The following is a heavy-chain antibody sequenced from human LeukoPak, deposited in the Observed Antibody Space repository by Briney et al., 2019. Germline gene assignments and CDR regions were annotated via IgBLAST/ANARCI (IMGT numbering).Heavy chain of an antibody. D-gene: IGHD5-24*01. CDR3: ARVRDGYNDAYDI. Sequence: ASVKVSCKASGYTFTSYYMHWVRQAPGQGLEWVGIINPSGDSTNCAQNFQGRVTMTGDTSTSTVYMELSSLRSEDTAVYYCARVRDGYNDAYDIWGQGTMVTVTS. CDR1: GYTFTSYY. CDR2: INPSGDST. J-gene: IGHJ3*02. V-gene: IGHV1-46*01.